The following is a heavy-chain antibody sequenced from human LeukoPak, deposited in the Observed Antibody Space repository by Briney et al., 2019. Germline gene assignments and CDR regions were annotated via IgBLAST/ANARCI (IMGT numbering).Heavy chain of an antibody. J-gene: IGHJ5*02. CDR2: IYYSGST. CDR3: ARDKVWFDP. Sequence: SETLSLTCAVSGGSISSYYWSWIRQPPGKGLEWIGYIYYSGSTNYNPSLKSRVTISVDTSKNQFSLKLSSVTAADTAVYYCARDKVWFDPWGQGTLVTVSS. V-gene: IGHV4-59*01. CDR1: GGSISSYY.